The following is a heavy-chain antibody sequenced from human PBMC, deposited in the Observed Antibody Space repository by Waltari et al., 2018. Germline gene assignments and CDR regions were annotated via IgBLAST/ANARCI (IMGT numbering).Heavy chain of an antibody. D-gene: IGHD3-10*01. CDR1: GGSISSSSYY. Sequence: QLQLQESGPGLVKPSETLSLTCTVSGGSISSSSYYWGWIRQPPGKGLEWIGSIYYSGSTYYNPSLKSRVTISVDTSKNQFSLKLSSVTAADTAVYYCASDDYYGSGSYRDFDYWGQGTLVTVSS. V-gene: IGHV4-39*07. CDR3: ASDDYYGSGSYRDFDY. J-gene: IGHJ4*02. CDR2: IYYSGST.